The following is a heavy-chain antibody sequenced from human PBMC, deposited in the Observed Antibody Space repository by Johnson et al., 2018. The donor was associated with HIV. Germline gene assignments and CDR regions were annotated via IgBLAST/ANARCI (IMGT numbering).Heavy chain of an antibody. Sequence: VQLVESGGGLIQPGGSLRLSCAASGFTVSSNYMSWVRQAPGKGLEWVSVISSDGSNKYYVDSVKGRFTISRDNSENTLFLQMNSLRADDTAMYYCATSTASDALDLCGQCTMVTVSS. V-gene: IGHV3-30*03. J-gene: IGHJ3*01. CDR1: GFTVSSNY. CDR3: ATSTASDALDL. D-gene: IGHD1-1*01. CDR2: ISSDGSNK.